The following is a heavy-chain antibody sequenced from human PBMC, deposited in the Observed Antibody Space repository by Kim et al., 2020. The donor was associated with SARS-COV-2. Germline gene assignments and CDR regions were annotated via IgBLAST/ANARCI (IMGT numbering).Heavy chain of an antibody. CDR3: ARARGYSGYDQTGYFDY. Sequence: LKSRVTISVDTSKNQFSLKLSSVTAADTAVYYCARARGYSGYDQTGYFDYWGQGTLVTVSS. J-gene: IGHJ4*02. V-gene: IGHV4-39*01. D-gene: IGHD5-12*01.